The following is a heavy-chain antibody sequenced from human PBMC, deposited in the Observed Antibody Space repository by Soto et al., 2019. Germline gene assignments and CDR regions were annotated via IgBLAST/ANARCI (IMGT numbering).Heavy chain of an antibody. CDR3: ARMSFSTPPV. CDR1: VFNFGAYN. CDR2: ISSSGGAT. J-gene: IGHJ4*02. V-gene: IGHV3-48*02. Sequence: VGSLRLSCVASVFNFGAYNMNCVRQSPGKGLEWVAFISSSGGATYYADSVQGRFSISRDNAENSLYLEMSSLTDDDTAVYYCARMSFSTPPVGAQGSPVPVS. D-gene: IGHD2-15*01.